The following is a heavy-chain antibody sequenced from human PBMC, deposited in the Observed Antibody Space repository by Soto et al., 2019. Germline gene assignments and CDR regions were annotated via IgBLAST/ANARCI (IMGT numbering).Heavy chain of an antibody. CDR2: ISAYNGNT. CDR1: GYTFTSYG. V-gene: IGHV1-18*01. J-gene: IGHJ6*02. CDR3: AREMGPPYYYGMDV. Sequence: GASLQVSCKASGYTFTSYGISWVRQAPGQGLEWMGWISAYNGNTNYAQKLQGRVTMTTDTSTSTAYMELRSLRSDDTAVYYCAREMGPPYYYGMDVWGQGTTVTVSS.